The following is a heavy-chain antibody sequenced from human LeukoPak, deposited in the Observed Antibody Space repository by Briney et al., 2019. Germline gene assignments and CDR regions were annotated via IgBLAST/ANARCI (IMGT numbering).Heavy chain of an antibody. J-gene: IGHJ6*03. Sequence: SETLSLTCTVSGGPICSYYWSWIRQTAGKGLEWIGRLYPGVSPNYNPSLKSRVTMSVDTSKKQFALKLNTVTAADTAVYYCARSRFYDSTGYSPGHYIDVWGKGTTVTVSS. CDR2: LYPGVSP. CDR3: ARSRFYDSTGYSPGHYIDV. V-gene: IGHV4-4*07. D-gene: IGHD3-22*01. CDR1: GGPICSYY.